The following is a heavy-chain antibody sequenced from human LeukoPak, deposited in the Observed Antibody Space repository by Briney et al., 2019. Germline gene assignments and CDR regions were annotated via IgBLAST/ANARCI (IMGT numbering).Heavy chain of an antibody. CDR3: ARVAKERVGGVYYFDY. D-gene: IGHD1-1*01. V-gene: IGHV3-13*01. CDR1: GFTFSDYD. CDR2: IGSAGDT. J-gene: IGHJ4*02. Sequence: PGGSLRLSCAASGFTFSDYDMHWVRQATGKGLEWVSVIGSAGDTYYTGSVKGRFTISRENAKNSLYLQMSSLRAGDTAVYYCARVAKERVGGVYYFDYWGQGTLVTVSS.